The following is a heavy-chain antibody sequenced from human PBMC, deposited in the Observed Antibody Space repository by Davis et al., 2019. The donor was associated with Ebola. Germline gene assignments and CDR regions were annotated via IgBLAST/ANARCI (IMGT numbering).Heavy chain of an antibody. Sequence: MPSETLSLTCAAYGGSFSGYYWSWIRQPPGKGLEWIAEINHSGTTNYNASLKSRVTISVDTSKNQFSLKLNSVTAADTAVYYCARGRVWFGELLFPIDYDYWGQGTLVTVSS. CDR2: INHSGTT. J-gene: IGHJ4*02. CDR1: GGSFSGYY. D-gene: IGHD3-10*01. CDR3: ARGRVWFGELLFPIDYDY. V-gene: IGHV4-34*01.